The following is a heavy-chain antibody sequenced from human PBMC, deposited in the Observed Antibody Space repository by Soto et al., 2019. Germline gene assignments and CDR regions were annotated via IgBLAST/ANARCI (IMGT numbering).Heavy chain of an antibody. CDR3: ARVGYSGYDYGAFDI. CDR2: INAGNGNT. D-gene: IGHD5-12*01. V-gene: IGHV1-3*01. J-gene: IGHJ3*02. CDR1: GYTFTSYT. Sequence: ASVKVSCKASGYTFTSYTMHWVRQAPGQRLEWMGWINAGNGNTIYSQRFQGRVTITRDTSASTAYMELSSLRSEDTAVYYCARVGYSGYDYGAFDIWGQGTMVIV.